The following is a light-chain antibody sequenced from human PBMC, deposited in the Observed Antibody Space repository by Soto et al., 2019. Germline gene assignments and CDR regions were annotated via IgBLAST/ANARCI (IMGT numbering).Light chain of an antibody. J-gene: IGKJ1*01. CDR1: QSISGW. Sequence: DIQLTQSPSTLSASVGDRVTITCRASQSISGWLAWYQQKPGKAPKLLIYKASSLQSGVPSRFSGSGSGTEFTLTLSSLQPDDFAVYYCQQYHGYPWTFGQGTNVDVK. V-gene: IGKV1-5*03. CDR3: QQYHGYPWT. CDR2: KAS.